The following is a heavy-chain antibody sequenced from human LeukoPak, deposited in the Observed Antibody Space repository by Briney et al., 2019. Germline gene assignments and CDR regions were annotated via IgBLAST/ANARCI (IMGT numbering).Heavy chain of an antibody. CDR3: AKDMLVAPYYYDSSGTKGDY. D-gene: IGHD3-22*01. Sequence: GGSLRLSCAASGFTFSNDWMHWARQAPGKGLEWVAFIRYDGNNKYYADSVKGRFTISRDNSKNTLYLQMNSLRAEDTAVYYCAKDMLVAPYYYDSSGTKGDYWGQGTLVTVSS. V-gene: IGHV3-30*02. J-gene: IGHJ4*02. CDR2: IRYDGNNK. CDR1: GFTFSNDW.